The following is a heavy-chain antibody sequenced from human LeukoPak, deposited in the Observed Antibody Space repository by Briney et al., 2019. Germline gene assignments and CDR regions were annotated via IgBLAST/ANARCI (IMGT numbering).Heavy chain of an antibody. D-gene: IGHD3-22*01. CDR2: IKRDGSET. CDR3: ASDPYDGGGFGAFEM. Sequence: PGGSLRLSCAASGFSFSNYWMTWVRQAPGKGLEWVANIKRDGSETAYVGSVKGRFTIFRDNAKNSLYLQMNSLRGEDTALYYCASDPYDGGGFGAFEMWGQGTKVIVAS. J-gene: IGHJ3*02. CDR1: GFSFSNYW. V-gene: IGHV3-7*01.